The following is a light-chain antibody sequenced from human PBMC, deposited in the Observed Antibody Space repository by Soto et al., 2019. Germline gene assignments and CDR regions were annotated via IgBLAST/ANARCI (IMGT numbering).Light chain of an antibody. CDR2: GAS. V-gene: IGKV3-20*01. J-gene: IGKJ1*01. CDR1: QSVSSSY. CDR3: QQYGSSPRGT. Sequence: EIVLTQSPGTLSLSPGERATLSCRASQSVSSSYLAWYQQKPWQAPRLLIYGASSRATGIPDRFSGSGSGTDFTLTISRLEPDDFAVYYCQQYGSSPRGTFGQGTKVEIK.